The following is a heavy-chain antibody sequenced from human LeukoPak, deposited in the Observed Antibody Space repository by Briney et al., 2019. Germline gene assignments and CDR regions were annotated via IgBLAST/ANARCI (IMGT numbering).Heavy chain of an antibody. CDR1: GFTFSSYA. D-gene: IGHD2-21*02. J-gene: IGHJ4*02. CDR3: ARAPGVTYFDY. Sequence: GRSLRLSCAASGFTFSSYAMHWVRQAPGKGLEWVAVISYDGSNKYYADSVKGRFTISRDNSKNTLYLQMNSLRGEDTAVYYCARAPGVTYFDYWGQGTLVTVSS. V-gene: IGHV3-30*04. CDR2: ISYDGSNK.